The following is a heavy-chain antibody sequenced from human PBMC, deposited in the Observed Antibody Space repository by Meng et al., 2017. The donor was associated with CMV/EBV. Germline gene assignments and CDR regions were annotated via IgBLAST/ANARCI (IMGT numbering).Heavy chain of an antibody. CDR3: ARIAAAGRFDY. J-gene: IGHJ4*02. D-gene: IGHD6-13*01. V-gene: IGHV2-5*02. Sequence: IPLKASAPTLVKPTPTLTLTCTFSGFSLITSGVGVGLIRQPPGKALEWLALIYWDDDKRYSPSLKSRLTITKDTSKNQVVLTMTNMDPVDTATYYCARIAAAGRFDYWGQGTLVTVSS. CDR1: GFSLITSGVG. CDR2: IYWDDDK.